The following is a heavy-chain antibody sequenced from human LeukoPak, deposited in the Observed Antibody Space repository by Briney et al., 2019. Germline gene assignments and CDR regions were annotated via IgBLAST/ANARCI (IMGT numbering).Heavy chain of an antibody. CDR1: GFAFSSYA. CDR3: ARDLISYGSWSLFDY. V-gene: IGHV3-23*01. CDR2: ISGSGGST. D-gene: IGHD6-6*01. J-gene: IGHJ4*02. Sequence: GGSLRLSCAASGFAFSSYAMSWVRQAPGKGLEWVSAISGSGGSTYYADSVKGRFTISRDNSKNTLYLRMNSLRAEDTAVYYCARDLISYGSWSLFDYWGQGTLVTVSS.